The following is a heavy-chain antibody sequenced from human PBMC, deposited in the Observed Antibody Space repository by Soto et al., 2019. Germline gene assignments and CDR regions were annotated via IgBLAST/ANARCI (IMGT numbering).Heavy chain of an antibody. J-gene: IGHJ3*02. CDR2: ISAYNGNT. V-gene: IGHV1-18*01. CDR1: GYTFTSYG. Sequence: QVQLVQSGAEVKKPGASVKVSCKASGYTFTSYGLGWVRQAPGQGLEWMGWISAYNGNTNYAQKLQGRVTMTTDTSTSTAYIELRSLRSDDTAVYYCARAITMIVLNDAFDIWGQGTMFTVSS. D-gene: IGHD3-22*01. CDR3: ARAITMIVLNDAFDI.